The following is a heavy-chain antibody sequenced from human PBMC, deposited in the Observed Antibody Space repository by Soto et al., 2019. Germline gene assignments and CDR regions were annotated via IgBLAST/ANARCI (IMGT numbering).Heavy chain of an antibody. CDR2: ISGSGGST. CDR3: AIFGSGKWYYGMDV. J-gene: IGHJ6*02. Sequence: GGSLRLSCAASGFTFSTYVMNWVRQAPGKGLEWVSAISGSGGSTYYADSVKGRFTISRDNSKNTLYLQMNSLRAEDTAVYYCAIFGSGKWYYGMDVWGQGTTVTVSS. CDR1: GFTFSTYV. V-gene: IGHV3-23*01. D-gene: IGHD3-10*01.